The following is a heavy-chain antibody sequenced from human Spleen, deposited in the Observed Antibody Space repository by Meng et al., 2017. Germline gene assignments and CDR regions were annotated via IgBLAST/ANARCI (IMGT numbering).Heavy chain of an antibody. Sequence: GGSLRLSCVGSGFAFNSHGMHWVRQAPGKGLEWVSSISSSSSYIYYADSVKGRFTISRDNAKNSLYLQMNSLRAEDTAVYYCARDPGGLAADGTGDYWGQGTLVTVS. V-gene: IGHV3-21*01. CDR2: ISSSSSYI. D-gene: IGHD6-13*01. CDR1: GFAFNSHG. J-gene: IGHJ4*02. CDR3: ARDPGGLAADGTGDY.